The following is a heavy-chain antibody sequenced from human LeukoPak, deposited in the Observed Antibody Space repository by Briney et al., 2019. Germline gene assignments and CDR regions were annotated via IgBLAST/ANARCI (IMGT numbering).Heavy chain of an antibody. CDR1: GYTFTSYY. V-gene: IGHV1-46*01. Sequence: ASVKASCKASGYTFTSYYMHWVRQAPGQGLEWMGIINPSGGSTSYAQKFQGRVTMTRDTSTSTVYMELSSLRSEDTAVYYCARTSLSSSSWFPLDYWGQGTLVTVSS. D-gene: IGHD6-13*01. CDR3: ARTSLSSSSWFPLDY. J-gene: IGHJ4*02. CDR2: INPSGGST.